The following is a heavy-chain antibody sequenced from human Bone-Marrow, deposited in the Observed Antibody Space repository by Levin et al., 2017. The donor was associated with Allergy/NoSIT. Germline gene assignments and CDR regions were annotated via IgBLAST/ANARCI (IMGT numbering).Heavy chain of an antibody. CDR2: IFIGGTT. D-gene: IGHD1-26*01. CDR1: DFSVSTTY. Sequence: GESLKISCAASDFSVSTTYMRWVRQAPGKGLEWVSVIFIGGTTYYADSVRGRFTISRDNSKNTLYLQMHSLRAEDTAVYYCARDGDSGSYYATGYWGQGTLVTVSS. V-gene: IGHV3-53*01. CDR3: ARDGDSGSYYATGY. J-gene: IGHJ4*02.